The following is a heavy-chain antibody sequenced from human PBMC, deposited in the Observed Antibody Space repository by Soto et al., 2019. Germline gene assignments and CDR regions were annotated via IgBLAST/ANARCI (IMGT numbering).Heavy chain of an antibody. CDR1: GYTFTGYY. CDR2: IIPILGIA. CDR3: ACRKDYGDYGDAFDI. D-gene: IGHD4-17*01. J-gene: IGHJ3*02. Sequence: SVKVSCKASGYTFTGYYMHWVRQAPGQGLEWMGRIIPILGIANYAQKFQGRVTITADKSTSTAYMELSSLRSEDTAVYYCACRKDYGDYGDAFDIWGQGTMVTVSS. V-gene: IGHV1-69*02.